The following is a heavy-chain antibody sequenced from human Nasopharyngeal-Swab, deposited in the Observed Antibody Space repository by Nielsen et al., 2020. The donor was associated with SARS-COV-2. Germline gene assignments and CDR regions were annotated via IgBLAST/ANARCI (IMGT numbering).Heavy chain of an antibody. D-gene: IGHD3-22*01. CDR3: ARDGGYHHDSSGNYAEYFQH. CDR2: IYTSGST. V-gene: IGHV4-61*02. J-gene: IGHJ1*01. Sequence: WIRQPPGKGLEWIGRIYTSGSTNYNPSLKSRVTISVDTSKNQFSLKLSSVTAADTAVYYCARDGGYHHDSSGNYAEYFQHWGQGALVTVSS.